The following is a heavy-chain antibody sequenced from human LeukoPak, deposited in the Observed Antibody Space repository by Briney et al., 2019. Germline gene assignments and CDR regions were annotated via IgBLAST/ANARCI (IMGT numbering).Heavy chain of an antibody. CDR3: ARHDENGYYFFDI. D-gene: IGHD5-24*01. CDR1: GGSIGTYH. J-gene: IGHJ4*02. V-gene: IGHV4-59*08. CDR2: IFESGSP. Sequence: SETLSLTCTVSGGSIGTYHWSWVRQPPGKGLEWIGYIFESGSPNYRPALRSRVTISLDTSKNQLSLRLKSATAADTAIYYCARHDENGYYFFDIWGQGTLVTVSS.